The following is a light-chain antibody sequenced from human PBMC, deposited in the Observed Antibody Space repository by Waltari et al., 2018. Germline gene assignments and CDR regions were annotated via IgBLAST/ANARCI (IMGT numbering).Light chain of an antibody. V-gene: IGKV3-20*01. CDR2: GTS. Sequence: DIVLTQSPGTLYLSPGERTTLFCRASQSVGRTLAWYQQKPGQAPRLLIYGTSSRATDIPDRFSGSGSGTDFSLTINRLEPEDFAVYYCQHYVRLPATFGQGTKVEI. CDR1: QSVGRT. CDR3: QHYVRLPAT. J-gene: IGKJ1*01.